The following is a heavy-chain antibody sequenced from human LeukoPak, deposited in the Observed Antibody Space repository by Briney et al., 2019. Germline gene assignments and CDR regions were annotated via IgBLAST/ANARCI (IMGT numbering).Heavy chain of an antibody. J-gene: IGHJ4*02. V-gene: IGHV3-30-3*01. D-gene: IGHD3-3*01. CDR1: GFTFSSYA. CDR2: ISCDGSNK. CDR3: AREYYDFWSGYSFGAHDY. Sequence: GRSLRLSCAASGFTFSSYAMHWVRQAPGKGLEWVAVISCDGSNKYYADSVKGRFTISRDNSKNTLYLQMNSLRAEDTAVYYCAREYYDFWSGYSFGAHDYWGQGTLVTVSS.